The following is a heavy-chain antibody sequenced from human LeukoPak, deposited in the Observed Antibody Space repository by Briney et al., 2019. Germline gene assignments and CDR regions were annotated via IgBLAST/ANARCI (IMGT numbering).Heavy chain of an antibody. CDR3: ARDSYYYDSSGYNDY. CDR2: INPNSGGT. D-gene: IGHD3-22*01. Sequence: ASVKVSCKASGYTFTGCYMHWVRQAPGQGLEWMGWINPNSGGTNYAQKFQGRVTMTRDTSISTAYMELSRLRSDDTAVYYCARDSYYYDSSGYNDYWGQGTLVTVSS. V-gene: IGHV1-2*02. J-gene: IGHJ4*02. CDR1: GYTFTGCY.